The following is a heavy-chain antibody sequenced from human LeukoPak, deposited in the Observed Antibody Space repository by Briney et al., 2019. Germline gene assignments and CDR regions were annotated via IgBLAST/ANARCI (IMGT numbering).Heavy chain of an antibody. Sequence: GGSLRLSCEASGITISSAWMSWVRQAPGKGLEWVARIKSESAGGTTDHAAPVKGRFTISRDDSNNTLYLQMDSLIIEDTAVYYCTTPPDWGQGTLVTVSS. CDR3: TTPPD. CDR1: GITISSAW. V-gene: IGHV3-15*01. J-gene: IGHJ4*02. CDR2: IKSESAGGTT.